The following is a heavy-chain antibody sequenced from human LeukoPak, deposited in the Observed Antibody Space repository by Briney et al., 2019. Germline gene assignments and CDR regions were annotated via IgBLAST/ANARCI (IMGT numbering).Heavy chain of an antibody. CDR2: IYHSGST. V-gene: IGHV4-4*02. D-gene: IGHD3-10*01. CDR1: GGSISSSNW. J-gene: IGHJ5*02. CDR3: ARDNMYYYGSGSYTWFDP. Sequence: SGTLSLTCAVSGGSISSSNWWSWVRQPPGKGLEWIGEIYHSGSTNYNPSLKSRVTISVDKSKNQFSLKLSSVTAADTAVYYCARDNMYYYGSGSYTWFDPWGQGTLVTVSS.